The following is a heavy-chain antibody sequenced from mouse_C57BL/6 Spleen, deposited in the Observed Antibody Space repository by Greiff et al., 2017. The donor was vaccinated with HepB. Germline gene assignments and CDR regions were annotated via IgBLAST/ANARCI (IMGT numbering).Heavy chain of an antibody. V-gene: IGHV5-4*01. J-gene: IGHJ2*01. D-gene: IGHD1-1*01. CDR3: ARDRVVESLFDY. CDR2: ISDGGSYT. CDR1: GFTFSSYA. Sequence: EVKLVESGGGLVKPGGSLKLSCAASGFTFSSYAMSWVRQTPEKRLEWVATISDGGSYTYYPDNVKGRFTISRDNAKNNLYLQMSHLKSEDTAMYDCARDRVVESLFDYWGQGTTLTVSS.